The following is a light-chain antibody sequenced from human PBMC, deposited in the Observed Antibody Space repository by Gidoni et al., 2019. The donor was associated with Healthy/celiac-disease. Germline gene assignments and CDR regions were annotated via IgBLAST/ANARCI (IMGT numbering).Light chain of an antibody. CDR3: QQSYSTPRGT. CDR1: QSISSY. V-gene: IGKV1-39*01. Sequence: DIQMTQSPSSLSASVGDRVTITCRASQSISSYLNWYQQKPGKAPKLLIYAASSLQSGVPSRFSGSGSGTDSTLTISSLQPEDFATYYCQQSYSTPRGTFGGGTKVEIK. CDR2: AAS. J-gene: IGKJ4*01.